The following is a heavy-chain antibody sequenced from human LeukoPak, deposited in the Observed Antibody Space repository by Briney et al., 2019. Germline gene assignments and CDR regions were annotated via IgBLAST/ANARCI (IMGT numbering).Heavy chain of an antibody. D-gene: IGHD2-2*01. CDR1: GDSISSSSW. CDR3: ARLEVGVPAATSCFFDY. J-gene: IGHJ4*02. V-gene: IGHV4-4*02. Sequence: SETLSLTCAVSGDSISSSSWWSWVRQPPGKGLEWIGKIYHSGSTNYNPSLKSRVTISVDKSRNQFSLKLNSVTAADTAVYFCARLEVGVPAATSCFFDYWGQGTLVTVSS. CDR2: IYHSGST.